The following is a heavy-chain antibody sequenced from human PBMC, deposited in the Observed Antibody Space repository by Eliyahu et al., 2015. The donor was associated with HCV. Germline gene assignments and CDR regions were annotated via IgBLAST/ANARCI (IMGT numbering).Heavy chain of an antibody. V-gene: IGHV4-34*01. D-gene: IGHD7-27*01. CDR1: GGSFSDYY. J-gene: IGHJ6*02. CDR3: AKLHSRTGDNYYGMDV. CDR2: INHRGET. Sequence: QVQLQQWGAGLLKPSETLSLTCAVYGGSFSDYYWIWIRQSPGKGLEWIGEINHRGETKYNTSLKSRATTSADMSKNQFSLNLSSVTAADTAIYYCAKLHSRTGDNYYGMDVWGQGTTVTVAS.